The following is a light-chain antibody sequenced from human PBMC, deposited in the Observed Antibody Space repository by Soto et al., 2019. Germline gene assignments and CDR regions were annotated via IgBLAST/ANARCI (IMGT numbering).Light chain of an antibody. CDR3: QTWVTGTWV. V-gene: IGLV4-69*01. Sequence: QLVLTQSPSASASLGASVKLTCTLSSGHSSYAIAWHQQQPEKGPRTLMKLNSDGRHTKGDGIPDRFSGSSSGAERYLTISSLQSEDEADYYCQTWVTGTWVFGGGTKRPS. CDR2: LNSDGRH. CDR1: SGHSSYA. J-gene: IGLJ3*02.